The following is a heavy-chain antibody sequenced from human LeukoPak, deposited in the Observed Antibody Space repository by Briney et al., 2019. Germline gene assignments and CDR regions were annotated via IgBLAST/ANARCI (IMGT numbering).Heavy chain of an antibody. J-gene: IGHJ3*02. D-gene: IGHD1-26*01. CDR2: IYHSGVT. V-gene: IGHV4-38-2*02. CDR3: ARDPVPHSGNNAFDI. Sequence: SETLSLTCNVSGYSISSGYYWGWIRQPPGKGLEWIGSIYHSGVTYYNPSLKSRVTISVDTSKNQFSLKLSSVTAADTAVYYCARDPVPHSGNNAFDIWGQGTMVTVSS. CDR1: GYSISSGYY.